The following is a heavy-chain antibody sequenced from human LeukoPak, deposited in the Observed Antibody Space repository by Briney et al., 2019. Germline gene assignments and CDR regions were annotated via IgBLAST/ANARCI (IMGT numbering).Heavy chain of an antibody. CDR2: ISPSGDST. CDR3: AKIPKGGYFDY. Sequence: GGSLRLSCAASGFTFNNYAMNWVRHAPGKGLEWVSHISPSGDSTYYADSVKGRFTISRDSSKNTLSLQMNSLRAEDTAVYYCAKIPKGGYFDYWGQAPLVTASS. V-gene: IGHV3-23*01. CDR1: GFTFNNYA. D-gene: IGHD2-2*01. J-gene: IGHJ4*02.